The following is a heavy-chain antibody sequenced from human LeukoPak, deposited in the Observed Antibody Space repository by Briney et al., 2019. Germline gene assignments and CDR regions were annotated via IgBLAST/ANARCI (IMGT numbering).Heavy chain of an antibody. Sequence: GGSLRLSCAASGFTFSSYSMHWVRQAPGKGLEWVSCISSSSSYIYDADSVKGRFAISRDNAKNSLYLQMNSLRAEDTAVYYCARDPGSAVVVPAALDYFDYWGQGTLVTVSS. CDR1: GFTFSSYS. CDR3: ARDPGSAVVVPAALDYFDY. V-gene: IGHV3-21*01. CDR2: ISSSSSYI. D-gene: IGHD2-2*01. J-gene: IGHJ4*02.